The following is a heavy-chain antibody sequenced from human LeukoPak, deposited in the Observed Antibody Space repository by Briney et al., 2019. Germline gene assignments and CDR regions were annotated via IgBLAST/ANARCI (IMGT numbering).Heavy chain of an antibody. CDR3: AGGNTIFGVVHYMDV. CDR1: GDSVSSNSAA. D-gene: IGHD3-3*01. J-gene: IGHJ6*03. CDR2: TYYRSKWYN. V-gene: IGHV6-1*01. Sequence: SQTLSLTCAISGDSVSSNSAAWNWIRQSPSRGLEWLGRTYYRSKWYNDYAVSVKGRITINPDTSKNQFSLQLNSVTPEDTAVYYCAGGNTIFGVVHYMDVWGKGTTVTVSS.